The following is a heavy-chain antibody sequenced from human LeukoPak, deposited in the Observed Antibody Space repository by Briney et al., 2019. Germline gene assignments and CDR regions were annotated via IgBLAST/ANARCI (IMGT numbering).Heavy chain of an antibody. CDR2: IYSGGST. J-gene: IGHJ6*03. CDR3: GRGNYCGNTRCHGYYYMDV. D-gene: IGHD2-2*01. CDR1: SGSVSSGTYY. V-gene: IGHV4-61*09. Sequence: NPSETLSLTCTVSSGSVSSGTYYWTWIPQPAGKGLEWIGHIYSGGSTNYNPSLKSRVTISTDTSKTQFSLMLSSVTAADTAVYYCGRGNYCGNTRCHGYYYMDVWGKGATVTVSS.